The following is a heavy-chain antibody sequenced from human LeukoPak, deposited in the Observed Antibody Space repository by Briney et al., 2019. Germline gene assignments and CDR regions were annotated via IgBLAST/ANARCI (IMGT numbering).Heavy chain of an antibody. CDR2: TYYSGST. V-gene: IGHV4-39*07. CDR1: GGSISSSSYY. D-gene: IGHD2-2*02. CDR3: ARNFGLGYCSSTSCYKRAGHFDY. J-gene: IGHJ4*02. Sequence: SETLSLTCTVSGGSISSSSYYWGWIRQPPGKGLEWIGDTYYSGSTYYNPSLKSRVTISVDTSKNQFSLKLSSVTAADTAVYYCARNFGLGYCSSTSCYKRAGHFDYWGQGTLVTVSS.